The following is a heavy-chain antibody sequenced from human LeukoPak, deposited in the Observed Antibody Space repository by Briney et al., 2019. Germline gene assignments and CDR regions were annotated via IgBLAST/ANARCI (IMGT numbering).Heavy chain of an antibody. CDR1: GFTFSSYG. J-gene: IGHJ4*02. CDR3: ARGINMVRGVIRDVERGYFDY. D-gene: IGHD3-10*01. CDR2: IWYDGSNK. Sequence: GRSLRLSCAASGFTFSSYGMDWVRQAPGKGLEWVAVIWYDGSNKYYADSVKGRFTISRDNSKNTLYLQMNSLRAEDTAVYYCARGINMVRGVIRDVERGYFDYWGQGTLVTVSS. V-gene: IGHV3-33*01.